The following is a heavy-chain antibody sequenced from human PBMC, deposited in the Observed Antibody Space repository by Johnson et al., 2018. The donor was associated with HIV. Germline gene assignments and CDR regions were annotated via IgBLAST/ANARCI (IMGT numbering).Heavy chain of an antibody. CDR3: AKCRGLGARGAFDI. J-gene: IGHJ3*02. CDR2: ISYDGSNK. V-gene: IGHV3-30*18. D-gene: IGHD5-12*01. CDR1: GFTFSSYG. Sequence: QVTLVESGGGVVQPGRSLRLSCAASGFTFSSYGMHWVRQAPGKGLEWVAVISYDGSNKYYADSVKGRFTISRDNSKNTLYLQMSSLRAEDTAVYYCAKCRGLGARGAFDIWGQGTMVTVSS.